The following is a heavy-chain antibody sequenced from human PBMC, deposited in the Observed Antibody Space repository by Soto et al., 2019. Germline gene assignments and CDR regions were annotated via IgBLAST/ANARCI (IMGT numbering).Heavy chain of an antibody. D-gene: IGHD5-18*01. J-gene: IGHJ5*02. CDR3: ARSGYSYGLNWFDP. Sequence: SVKVSCKASGGTFSSYAISWVRQAPGQGLEWMGGIIPIFGTANYAQKFQGRVTITADESTSTAYMELNSLRSEDTAVYYCARSGYSYGLNWFDPWGRGTLVTVSS. V-gene: IGHV1-69*13. CDR2: IIPIFGTA. CDR1: GGTFSSYA.